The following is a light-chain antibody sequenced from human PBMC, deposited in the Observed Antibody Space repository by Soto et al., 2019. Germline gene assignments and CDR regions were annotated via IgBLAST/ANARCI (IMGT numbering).Light chain of an antibody. CDR1: SSDIGSYNY. Sequence: QSALTQPASVSGSPGQSIAISCTGTSSDIGSYNYVSWYQQHPGKAPKLMIHEVSNRPSGVSDRFSGSKSGNTASLTISGLQAEDEADYYCSSYTSSSTLPYVFGTGTKVTVL. CDR2: EVS. V-gene: IGLV2-14*01. J-gene: IGLJ1*01. CDR3: SSYTSSSTLPYV.